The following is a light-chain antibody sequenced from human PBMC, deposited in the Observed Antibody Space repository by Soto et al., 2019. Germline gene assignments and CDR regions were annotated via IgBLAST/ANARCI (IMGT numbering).Light chain of an antibody. CDR2: EVS. V-gene: IGLV2-8*01. Sequence: QSALTQPPSASGSPVQSVTISCTRTSSDVGGYNYVSWYQQHPGKAPKLMIYEVSKRPSGVPDRFSGSKSGNTASLTVSGLQAEDEADYYCSSYAGSNNVVFGGGTKLTVL. CDR1: SSDVGGYNY. J-gene: IGLJ2*01. CDR3: SSYAGSNNVV.